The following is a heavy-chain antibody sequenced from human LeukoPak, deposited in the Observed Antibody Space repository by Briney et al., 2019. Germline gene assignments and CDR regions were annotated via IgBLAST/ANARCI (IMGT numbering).Heavy chain of an antibody. CDR2: INPSGGST. CDR3: AIDKGIVVVPAAISNWFDP. Sequence: ASVKVSCKASGYTFTSYYMHWVRQAPGQGLEWMGIINPSGGSTSYAQEFQGRVTMTRDTSTSTVYMELSSLRSEDTAVYYCAIDKGIVVVPAAISNWFDPWGQGTLVTVSS. D-gene: IGHD2-2*02. CDR1: GYTFTSYY. J-gene: IGHJ5*02. V-gene: IGHV1-46*01.